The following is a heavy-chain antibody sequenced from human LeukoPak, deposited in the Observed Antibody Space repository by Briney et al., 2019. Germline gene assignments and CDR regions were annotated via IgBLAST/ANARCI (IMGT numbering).Heavy chain of an antibody. D-gene: IGHD1-26*01. V-gene: IGHV1-2*02. J-gene: IGHJ5*02. Sequence: GASVKVSCKASGYTFTGYYMHWVRQAPGQVLEWMGWINPNSGGTNYAQKFQGRVTMTRDTSISTAHMELSRLRSDDTAVYYCAGDRSGSYNPWGQGTLVTVSS. CDR1: GYTFTGYY. CDR2: INPNSGGT. CDR3: AGDRSGSYNP.